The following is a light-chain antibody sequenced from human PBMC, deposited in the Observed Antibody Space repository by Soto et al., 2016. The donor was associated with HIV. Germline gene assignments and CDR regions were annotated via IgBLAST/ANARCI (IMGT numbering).Light chain of an antibody. CDR3: QAWDSSAVV. CDR1: NLGDKY. J-gene: IGLJ2*01. V-gene: IGLV3-1*01. Sequence: SYELTQPPSVSVSPGQTVSITCSGDNLGDKYACWYQQKAGQSPILVIYQDSKRPSGIPERFSGSSSGNTATLTISGTQAMDEADYYCQAWDSSAVVFGGGTKLTVL. CDR2: QDS.